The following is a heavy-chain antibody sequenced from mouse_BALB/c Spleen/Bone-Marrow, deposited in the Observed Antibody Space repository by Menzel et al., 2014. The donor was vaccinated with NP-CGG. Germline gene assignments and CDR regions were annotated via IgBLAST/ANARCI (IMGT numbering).Heavy chain of an antibody. CDR3: ARGHYGSSYSAVDY. Sequence: VKLQESGAELARPGASVQMSCKASGSTFTNYTMHWIKQRPGQGLEWIGYINPSSGYTNYNQKFKVKATLTADKSSSTAYMQLSSLTSEASAVYYCARGHYGSSYSAVDYWGQGTPVTVAS. J-gene: IGHJ4*01. CDR2: INPSSGYT. CDR1: GSTFTNYT. V-gene: IGHV1-4*01. D-gene: IGHD1-1*01.